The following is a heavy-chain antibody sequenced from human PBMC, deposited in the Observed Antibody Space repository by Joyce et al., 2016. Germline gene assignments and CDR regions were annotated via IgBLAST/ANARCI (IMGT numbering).Heavy chain of an antibody. D-gene: IGHD4-11*01. Sequence: QLQLQESGPGLVKPSQPLSLPSTFSVGPLSSSDYSGIWIRQPPGKGLEWIGYIFYRGTAYYNPSLKSRLTMSVDTPKNQFSLRLSSVTAADTAVYYCARDSRATVNLGGYYYYNMDVWGQGTTVTVSS. CDR2: IFYRGTA. V-gene: IGHV4-30-4*01. J-gene: IGHJ6*02. CDR3: ARDSRATVNLGGYYYYNMDV. CDR1: VGPLSSSDYS.